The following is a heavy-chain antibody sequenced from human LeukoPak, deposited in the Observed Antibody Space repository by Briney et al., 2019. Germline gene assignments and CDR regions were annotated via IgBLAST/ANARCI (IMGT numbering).Heavy chain of an antibody. CDR2: IYYSGST. V-gene: IGHV4-59*01. J-gene: IGHJ4*02. D-gene: IGHD1-26*01. CDR1: GGSISSYY. Sequence: SETLSLTCTVSGGSISSYYWSWIRQPPGKGLEWIGYIYYSGSTNYNPSLKSRVTISVDTSKNLFSLKLSSVTAADTAVYYCARGYSGSYFDYWGQGTLVTVSS. CDR3: ARGYSGSYFDY.